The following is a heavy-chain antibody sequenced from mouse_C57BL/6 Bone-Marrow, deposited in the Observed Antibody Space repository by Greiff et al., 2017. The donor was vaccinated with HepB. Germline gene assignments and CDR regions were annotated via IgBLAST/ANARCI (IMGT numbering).Heavy chain of an antibody. CDR1: GYTFTDYN. V-gene: IGHV1-18*01. CDR2: INPNNGGT. Sequence: EVKLQESGPELVKPGASVKIPCKASGYTFTDYNMDWVKQSHGKSLEWIGDINPNNGGTIYNQKFKGKATLTVDKSSSTAYMELRSLTSEDTAVYYCARRLLWYPYAMDYWGQGTSVTVSS. J-gene: IGHJ4*01. D-gene: IGHD2-1*01. CDR3: ARRLLWYPYAMDY.